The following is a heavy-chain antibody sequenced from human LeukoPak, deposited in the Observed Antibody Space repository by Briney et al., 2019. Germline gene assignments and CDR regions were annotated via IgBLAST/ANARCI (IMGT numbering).Heavy chain of an antibody. V-gene: IGHV1-2*02. CDR1: GYTFTDYY. CDR3: ARAERRSYYGSGRGLVRLDWFDP. J-gene: IGHJ5*02. Sequence: ASVKVSCKASGYTFTDYYMHWVRQAPGQGLEWMGWINPNSGVTNYAQKFQGRVTMTRDTSISTAYMELSRLRSDDTAVYYCARAERRSYYGSGRGLVRLDWFDPWGQGTLVTVSS. CDR2: INPNSGVT. D-gene: IGHD3-10*01.